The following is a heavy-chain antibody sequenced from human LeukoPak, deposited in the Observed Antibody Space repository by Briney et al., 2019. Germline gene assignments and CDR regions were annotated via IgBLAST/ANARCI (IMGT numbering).Heavy chain of an antibody. CDR3: ARNGDRDGDGYYYYMDV. CDR2: ISSNGGST. CDR1: GFTFSNYA. Sequence: GGSLRLSCAASGFTFSNYAMHWVRQAPGKGLEYVSGISSNGGSTYYANSVKGRFTISRDNAKNSLYLQMNSLRAEDTAVYYCARNGDRDGDGYYYYMDVWGKGTTVTVSS. D-gene: IGHD4-17*01. V-gene: IGHV3-64*01. J-gene: IGHJ6*03.